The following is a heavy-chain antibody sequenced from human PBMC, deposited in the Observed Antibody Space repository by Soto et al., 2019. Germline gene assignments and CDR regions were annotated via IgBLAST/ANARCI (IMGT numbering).Heavy chain of an antibody. J-gene: IGHJ4*02. CDR3: ARGLYRSQQAFDY. CDR1: GGSISSYY. CDR2: IYYSGST. Sequence: SETLSLTCTVSGGSISSYYWSWIRQPPGKGLEWIGYIYYSGSTNYNPSLKSRVTISVDTSKNQFSLKLSSVTAADTAVYYCARGLYRSQQAFDYWGQGTLVTVSS. V-gene: IGHV4-59*01. D-gene: IGHD3-16*02.